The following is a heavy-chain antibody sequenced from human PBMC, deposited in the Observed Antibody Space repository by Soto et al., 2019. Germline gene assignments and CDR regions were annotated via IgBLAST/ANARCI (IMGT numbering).Heavy chain of an antibody. Sequence: WTWIRQFPGMGLEWIGYIARSGSTKYNPSLKGRVTISSDMAEKQISLKLDSVTAADTAVYYRGREELTGSFTWGQGTVVTVSS. J-gene: IGHJ5*02. V-gene: IGHV4-31*02. CDR3: GREELTGSFT. D-gene: IGHD7-27*01. CDR2: IARSGST.